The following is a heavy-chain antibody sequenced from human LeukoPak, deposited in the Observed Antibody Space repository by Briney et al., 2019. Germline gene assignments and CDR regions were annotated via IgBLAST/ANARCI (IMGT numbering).Heavy chain of an antibody. D-gene: IGHD6-13*01. CDR1: GSTFSSYW. CDR3: ARDWGIAADY. J-gene: IGHJ4*02. V-gene: IGHV3-48*04. CDR2: ISSSSSTI. Sequence: GGSLRLSCAASGSTFSSYWMHWVRQAPGKGLEWVSYISSSSSTIYYADSVKGRFTISRDNAKNSLYLQMNSLRAEDTAVYYCARDWGIAADYWGQGTLVTVSS.